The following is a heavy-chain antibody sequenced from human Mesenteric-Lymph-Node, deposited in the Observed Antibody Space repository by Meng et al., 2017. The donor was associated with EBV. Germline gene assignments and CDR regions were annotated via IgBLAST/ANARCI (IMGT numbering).Heavy chain of an antibody. CDR3: ARGATSVFDL. V-gene: IGHV6-1*01. J-gene: IGHJ2*01. Sequence: QVQLQQSGPXLVKPXXXLLLTCVISGVSVSSSSAACTRIRHSPSRGLEWLGRTYYRSKWYNDYAVFVKSRITINPDTSKNQSSLQLNSVTPEDTAVYYCARGATSVFDLWGRGTLVTVAS. CDR1: GVSVSSSSAA. CDR2: TYYRSKWYN.